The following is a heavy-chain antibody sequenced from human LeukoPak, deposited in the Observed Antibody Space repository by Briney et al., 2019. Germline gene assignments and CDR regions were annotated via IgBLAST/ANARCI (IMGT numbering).Heavy chain of an antibody. CDR1: GYTLTSYG. V-gene: IGHV1-18*04. CDR3: ARDHYYGSGSYRFDY. Sequence: GASVKVSCKTSGYTLTSYGISWVRQAPGQGLEWMGWISAYNGNTNYAQKLQGRVTMTTDTSTSTAYMELRSLRSDDTAVYYCARDHYYGSGSYRFDYWGQGTLVTVSS. D-gene: IGHD3-10*01. J-gene: IGHJ4*02. CDR2: ISAYNGNT.